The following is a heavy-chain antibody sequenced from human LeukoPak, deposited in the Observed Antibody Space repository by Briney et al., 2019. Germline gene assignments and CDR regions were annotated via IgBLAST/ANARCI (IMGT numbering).Heavy chain of an antibody. J-gene: IGHJ4*02. CDR2: INSDGSIT. CDR1: GFTFSSYW. V-gene: IGHV3-74*01. Sequence: GGSLRLSCSASGFTFSSYWMHWVRQSPGKGLVWVSRINSDGSITSYADSVKGRFTISRDNAKNPLYLQMNSLRAEDTVVYYCARVPFDSYDSSGPFDYWGQGTLVTVSS. D-gene: IGHD3-22*01. CDR3: ARVPFDSYDSSGPFDY.